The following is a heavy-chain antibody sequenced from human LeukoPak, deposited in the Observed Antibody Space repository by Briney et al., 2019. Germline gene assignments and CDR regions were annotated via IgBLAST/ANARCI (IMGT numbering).Heavy chain of an antibody. V-gene: IGHV1-69*06. CDR2: IIPIFGTA. CDR3: AREGEGITGNYFDY. CDR1: GGTFSSYA. J-gene: IGHJ4*02. D-gene: IGHD1-20*01. Sequence: ASVKVSCKASGGTFSSYAISWVRQAPGQGLEWMGGIIPIFGTANYAQMFQGRVTITADKSTSTAYMELSSLRSEDTAVYYCAREGEGITGNYFDYWGQGTLVTVSS.